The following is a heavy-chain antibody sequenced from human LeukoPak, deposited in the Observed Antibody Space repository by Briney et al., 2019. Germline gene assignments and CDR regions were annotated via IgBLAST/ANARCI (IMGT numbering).Heavy chain of an antibody. CDR3: ARGRVCRGGSCDDDKVFFDY. D-gene: IGHD2-15*01. CDR2: IWYDGSNK. CDR1: GFTFSSYG. J-gene: IGHJ4*02. Sequence: GGSLRLSCAAFGFTFSSYGMHWVRQAPGKGLEWVAVIWYDGSNKYYADSVKGRFTISRDNSKNTLYLQMNTLRAEDTAMYYCARGRVCRGGSCDDDKVFFDYWGRGSLVTVFS. V-gene: IGHV3-33*01.